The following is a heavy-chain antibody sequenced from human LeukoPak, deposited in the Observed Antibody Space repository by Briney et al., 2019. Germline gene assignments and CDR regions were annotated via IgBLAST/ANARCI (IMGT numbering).Heavy chain of an antibody. V-gene: IGHV3-30*18. J-gene: IGHJ6*02. CDR3: AKERYGSGSDIYYGMDV. CDR1: GFTFSGFG. CDR2: ISYDVSIK. D-gene: IGHD3-10*01. Sequence: GGSLRLSCAASGFTFSGFGIHWVRQAPGEGLEWVAVISYDVSIKYSADSVKGRFPISRDNSKNTLYLQMNSRTAQDTAVYYCAKERYGSGSDIYYGMDVWGQGTTVTVSS.